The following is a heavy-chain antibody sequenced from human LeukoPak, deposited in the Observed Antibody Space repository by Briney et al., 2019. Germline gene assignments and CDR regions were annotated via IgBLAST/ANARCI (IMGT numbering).Heavy chain of an antibody. Sequence: GGSLRLSCAASGFTFRNYGILWFRQAPGKGLEWVAFIGSDASNKYYADSVKGRFTISRDNSKNTLYLQMNSLRTEDTAVYHCGKNGRTVTSGWEFDYWGQGTLVTVSS. CDR2: IGSDASNK. V-gene: IGHV3-30*02. CDR1: GFTFRNYG. CDR3: GKNGRTVTSGWEFDY. D-gene: IGHD6-19*01. J-gene: IGHJ4*02.